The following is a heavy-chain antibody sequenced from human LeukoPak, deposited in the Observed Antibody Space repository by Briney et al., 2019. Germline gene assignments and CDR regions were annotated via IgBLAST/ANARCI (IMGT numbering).Heavy chain of an antibody. CDR2: IYTSGST. CDR3: ARGVMGGYGKSYYFDY. CDR1: GGSISSYY. J-gene: IGHJ4*02. Sequence: SETLSLTCTVSGGSISSYYWSWLRQPAGKGLEWLGRIYTSGSTNYNPSLKSRVTMSVDTSKNQFSLKLSSVTAADTAVYYCARGVMGGYGKSYYFDYWGQGTLVTVSS. V-gene: IGHV4-4*07. D-gene: IGHD5-12*01.